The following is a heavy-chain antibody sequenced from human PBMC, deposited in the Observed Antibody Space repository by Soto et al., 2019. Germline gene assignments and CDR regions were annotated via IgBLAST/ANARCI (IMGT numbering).Heavy chain of an antibody. V-gene: IGHV1-18*04. CDR1: GYTFTSYG. CDR3: ARARPDIVQMVGETPGYYGMGV. Sequence: GASVKVSCKASGYTFTSYGISWVRQAPGQGLEWMGWISAYNGNTNYAQKLQGRVTMTTDTSTSTAYMELRSLRSDDTAVYYCARARPDIVQMVGETPGYYGMGVWGPGTTVTVSS. CDR2: ISAYNGNT. J-gene: IGHJ6*02. D-gene: IGHD2-8*01.